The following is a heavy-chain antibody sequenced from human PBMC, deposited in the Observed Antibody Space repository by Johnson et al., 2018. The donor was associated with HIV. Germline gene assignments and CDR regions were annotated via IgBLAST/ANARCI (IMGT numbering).Heavy chain of an antibody. Sequence: VQLVESGGGLVQPGGSLRLSCAASGFTFSSYAMSWVRQAPGKGLEWVSVIYSGGSTYYADSVKGRFTISRDNSKNTLYLQMNSLRAEDTAVYYCARALVDDAFDIWGQGTMVTVSS. J-gene: IGHJ3*02. V-gene: IGHV3-66*02. CDR2: IYSGGST. D-gene: IGHD1-26*01. CDR3: ARALVDDAFDI. CDR1: GFTFSSYA.